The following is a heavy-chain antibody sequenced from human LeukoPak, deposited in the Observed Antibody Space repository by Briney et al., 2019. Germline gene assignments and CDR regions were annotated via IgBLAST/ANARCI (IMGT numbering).Heavy chain of an antibody. CDR2: IIPILGIA. D-gene: IGHD1-26*01. Sequence: SVKVSCKASGGTFSNYALSWVRQAPGQGLEWMGRIIPILGIANYAQKFQGRVTITSDKSTSTAYMELSSLRSEDTAVYYCAREGLEWEPHAFDIWGQGTTVTVSS. J-gene: IGHJ3*02. V-gene: IGHV1-69*04. CDR3: AREGLEWEPHAFDI. CDR1: GGTFSNYA.